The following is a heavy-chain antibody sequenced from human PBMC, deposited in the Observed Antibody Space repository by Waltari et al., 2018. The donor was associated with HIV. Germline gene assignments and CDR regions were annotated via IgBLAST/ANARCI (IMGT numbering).Heavy chain of an antibody. V-gene: IGHV3-7*01. J-gene: IGHJ4*02. CDR1: GFTFSSSW. D-gene: IGHD6-13*01. CDR3: ARRQQLTD. Sequence: EVRLVESGGGLVQPGGSLSTSCAASGFTFSSSWMTWVRRAPGKGWGWGGKINEMGSEIHYVDSVKGRFTITRNNAKNALFLKMSSLGAEETAVYYGARRQQLTDWGQGTLVIVSS. CDR2: INEMGSEI.